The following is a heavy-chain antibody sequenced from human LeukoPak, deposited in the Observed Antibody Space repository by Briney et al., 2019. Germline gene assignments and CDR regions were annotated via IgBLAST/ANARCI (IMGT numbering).Heavy chain of an antibody. CDR3: ARCWSSTSCYSDY. J-gene: IGHJ4*02. CDR1: GGSISSGGYS. Sequence: TLSLTCAVSGGSISSGGYSWSWIRQPPGKGLEWIGYIYHSGSTYYNPSLKSRVTISVDRSKNQFSLKLSSVTAADTAVYYCARCWSSTSCYSDYWGQGTLVTVSS. V-gene: IGHV4-30-2*01. D-gene: IGHD2-2*02. CDR2: IYHSGST.